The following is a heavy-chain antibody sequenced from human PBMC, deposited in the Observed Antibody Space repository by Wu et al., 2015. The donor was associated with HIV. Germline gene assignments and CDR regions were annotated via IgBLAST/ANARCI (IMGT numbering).Heavy chain of an antibody. Sequence: QVQLVQSGAEVKKPGSSVRVSCKTSGGTFSSYAINWVRLAPGQGLEWMGGIIPMFGTPKYAQKYQDRLSITADESTSTAYITLRSLRSDDTAVYYCARQLHTVTTGPDVWGQGTTVTVSS. D-gene: IGHD4-17*01. CDR2: IIPMFGTP. CDR3: ARQLHTVTTGPDV. J-gene: IGHJ6*02. V-gene: IGHV1-69*12. CDR1: GGTFSSYA.